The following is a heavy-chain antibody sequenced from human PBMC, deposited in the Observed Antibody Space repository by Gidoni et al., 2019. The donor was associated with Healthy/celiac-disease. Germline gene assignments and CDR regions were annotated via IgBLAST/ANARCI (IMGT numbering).Heavy chain of an antibody. J-gene: IGHJ4*02. V-gene: IGHV3-11*01. D-gene: IGHD2-8*01. CDR1: GFTFSDYY. Sequence: QVQLVESGGGLVKPGGSLRLSCAASGFTFSDYYMSWIRQAPGKGLEWVSYISSSGSTIYYAASVKGRFTISRDNAKNSLYLQMNSLRAEDTAVYYCARDSDVLSYCTNGVCYDGSFDYWGQGTLVTVSS. CDR3: ARDSDVLSYCTNGVCYDGSFDY. CDR2: ISSSGSTI.